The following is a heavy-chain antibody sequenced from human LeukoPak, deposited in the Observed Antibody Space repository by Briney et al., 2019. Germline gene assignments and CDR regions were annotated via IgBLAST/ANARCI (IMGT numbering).Heavy chain of an antibody. D-gene: IGHD1-1*01. V-gene: IGHV3-23*01. CDR1: GFIFSSYA. CDR3: AKTSGWERDYFDS. J-gene: IGHJ4*02. CDR2: TRAIGGNT. Sequence: GGSLRLSCAGSGFIFSSYAMSWVRPPPEKGREWVSATRAIGGNTFYTDSVRGRSTISRDNSKNTLYLQMNSLRAEYTAIYSCAKTSGWERDYFDSWGQGTLVTVSS.